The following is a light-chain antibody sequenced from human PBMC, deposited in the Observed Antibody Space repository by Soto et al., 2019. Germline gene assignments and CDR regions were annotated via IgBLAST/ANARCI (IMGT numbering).Light chain of an antibody. CDR1: QSVASN. CDR3: QQYNNWPFT. J-gene: IGKJ3*01. Sequence: EIMMTQSPATLSVSPGDRATLSCRASQSVASNLAWYQQKPGQAPRLLIYSASTRATGIPARFSGSGSGTEFTLTISSLQSEDFAVYYCQQYNNWPFTFGPGTKVDIK. V-gene: IGKV3-15*01. CDR2: SAS.